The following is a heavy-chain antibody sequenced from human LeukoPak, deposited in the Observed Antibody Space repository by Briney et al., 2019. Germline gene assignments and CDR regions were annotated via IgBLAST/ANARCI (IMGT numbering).Heavy chain of an antibody. V-gene: IGHV4-31*03. J-gene: IGHJ5*02. CDR1: GGSITSGGYY. CDR3: ARDRVRGVITYAGFDP. CDR2: IYYSGST. D-gene: IGHD3-10*01. Sequence: KPSQTLSLTCTVSGGSITSGGYYWSWIRQHPGEGLEWIGYIYYSGSTYYNPSLRSRVTISIDTSKNLLSLNLTSVTAADTAVYYCARDRVRGVITYAGFDPWGQGTLVTVSS.